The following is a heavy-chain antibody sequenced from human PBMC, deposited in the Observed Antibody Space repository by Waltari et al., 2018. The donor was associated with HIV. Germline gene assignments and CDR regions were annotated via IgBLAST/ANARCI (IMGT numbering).Heavy chain of an antibody. V-gene: IGHV3-30*16. D-gene: IGHD3-3*02. J-gene: IGHJ2*01. Sequence: QVQLLESGGGVVQPGGSRRLSCVASGFSFSTYALHWVRQTPGKGPEWVAASSNDEITKHYAESVRGRFTISRDSSKNTLYMQMNYLRPEDTALFYCARSFNIFGNWYFDLWGRGTLVTVSS. CDR1: GFSFSTYA. CDR2: SSNDEITK. CDR3: ARSFNIFGNWYFDL.